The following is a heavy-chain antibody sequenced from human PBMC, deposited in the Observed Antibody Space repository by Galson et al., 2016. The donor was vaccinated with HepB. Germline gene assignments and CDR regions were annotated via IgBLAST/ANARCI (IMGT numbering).Heavy chain of an antibody. Sequence: SLRLSCAASGFTFNTYAVHWVRQAPGKGLEWAAVISYDGSNKFYGDSVKGRFTISRDNSKNMLYLQINDVRTEDTAVYFCARGRVSSFNTYWYFDLWGHGTLVTVSS. V-gene: IGHV3-30-3*01. CDR2: ISYDGSNK. CDR3: ARGRVSSFNTYWYFDL. J-gene: IGHJ2*01. CDR1: GFTFNTYA. D-gene: IGHD6-13*01.